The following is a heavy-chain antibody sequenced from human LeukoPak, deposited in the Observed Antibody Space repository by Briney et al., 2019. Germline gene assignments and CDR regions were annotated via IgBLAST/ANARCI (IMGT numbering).Heavy chain of an antibody. Sequence: GGSLRLSCAASGFTFSTFAMNWVRQAPGKGLEWVAVIVGSGGGIYYADSVKGRFTISRDNSKNTLYLQMNGLRVEDTVIYYCVKDRPPDGRYNFDHWGQGTLVTVSS. V-gene: IGHV3-23*01. CDR1: GFTFSTFA. D-gene: IGHD5-24*01. CDR3: VKDRPPDGRYNFDH. CDR2: IVGSGGGI. J-gene: IGHJ4*02.